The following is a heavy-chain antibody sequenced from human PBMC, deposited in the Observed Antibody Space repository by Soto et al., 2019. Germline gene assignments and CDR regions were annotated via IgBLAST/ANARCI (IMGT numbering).Heavy chain of an antibody. Sequence: QVQLVESGGGVVQPGRSLRLSCAASGFTFSSYAMHWVRQAPGKGLEWVAVISYDGSNKYYADSVKGRFTISRDNSKNTLYLQMYSLRAEDTAVYYCARGAKWELLPDWFDPWGQGTLVTVSS. V-gene: IGHV3-30-3*01. D-gene: IGHD1-26*01. J-gene: IGHJ5*02. CDR2: ISYDGSNK. CDR1: GFTFSSYA. CDR3: ARGAKWELLPDWFDP.